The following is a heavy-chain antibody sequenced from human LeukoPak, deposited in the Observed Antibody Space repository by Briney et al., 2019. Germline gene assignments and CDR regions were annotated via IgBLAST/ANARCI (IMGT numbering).Heavy chain of an antibody. V-gene: IGHV4-59*10. CDR3: AREIAAALPGENWFDP. CDR1: GGSFSGYY. CDR2: IYTSGST. J-gene: IGHJ5*02. Sequence: SETLSLTCAVYGGSFSGYYWSWIRQPPGKGLEWIGRIYTSGSTNYNPSLKSRVTMSVDTSKNQFSLKLSSVTAADTAVYYCAREIAAALPGENWFDPWGQGTLVTVSS. D-gene: IGHD6-13*01.